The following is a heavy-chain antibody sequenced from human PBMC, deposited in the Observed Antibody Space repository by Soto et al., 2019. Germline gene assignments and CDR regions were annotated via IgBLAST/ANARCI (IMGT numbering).Heavy chain of an antibody. CDR3: VGSTAALPYGMEV. CDR2: IYYRDNT. D-gene: IGHD6-6*01. Sequence: QVRLHESGPGLVKASQTLSLTCAVSGDSVFSGNHYWSWIRHLPEKGLEWIGYIYYRDNTYYNPSLLSLVIMSVDTSTNQFSLKLSSVTAADTALYYCVGSTAALPYGMEVWGPGTTVTVSS. CDR1: GDSVFSGNHY. V-gene: IGHV4-31*01. J-gene: IGHJ6*02.